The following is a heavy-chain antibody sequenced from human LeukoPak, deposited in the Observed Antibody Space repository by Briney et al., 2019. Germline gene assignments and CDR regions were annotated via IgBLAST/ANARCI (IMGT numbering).Heavy chain of an antibody. CDR1: GYTFTSYG. D-gene: IGHD2-2*01. CDR3: ARGIVVVPAAVEYYYYYGMDV. Sequence: ASVKVSCKASGYTFTSYGIGWVRQAPGQGLEWMGWISAYNGNTNYAQKLQGRVTMTTDTSTSTAYMELRSLRSDDTAVYYCARGIVVVPAAVEYYYYYGMDVWGQGTTVTVSS. CDR2: ISAYNGNT. J-gene: IGHJ6*02. V-gene: IGHV1-18*01.